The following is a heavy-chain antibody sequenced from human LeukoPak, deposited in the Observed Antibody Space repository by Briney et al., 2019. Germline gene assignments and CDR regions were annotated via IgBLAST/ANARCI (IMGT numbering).Heavy chain of an antibody. J-gene: IGHJ4*02. Sequence: SQTLSLTCTVSGGSISSGSYYWSWIRQPAGKGLEWIGRIYTSGSTNYNPSLKSRVTIPVDTSKNQFSLKLSSVTAADTAVYYCARDRGYDFWSGLFDYWGQGTLVTVSS. CDR3: ARDRGYDFWSGLFDY. CDR2: IYTSGST. V-gene: IGHV4-61*02. D-gene: IGHD3-3*01. CDR1: GGSISSGSYY.